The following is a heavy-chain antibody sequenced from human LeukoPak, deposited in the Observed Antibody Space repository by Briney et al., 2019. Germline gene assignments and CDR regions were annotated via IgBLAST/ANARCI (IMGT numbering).Heavy chain of an antibody. CDR3: ARDGGTQ. CDR2: IYYSGST. D-gene: IGHD3-16*01. J-gene: IGHJ4*02. Sequence: SETLSLTCTVSGGSISSHYWSWIRQPPGKGLEWIGYIYYSGSTNYNPFLKSRVTISVDTSKNQFSLKLSSVTAADTAVYYCARDGGTQWGQGTLVTVSS. CDR1: GGSISSHY. V-gene: IGHV4-59*11.